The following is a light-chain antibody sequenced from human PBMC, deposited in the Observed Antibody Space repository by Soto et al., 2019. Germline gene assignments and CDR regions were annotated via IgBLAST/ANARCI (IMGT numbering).Light chain of an antibody. V-gene: IGKV3-20*01. CDR2: GAS. J-gene: IGKJ4*01. CDR3: QQYGTSPS. Sequence: EIVLTQSPSTLSLSPGERASLSCRASQEIANIYLAWYQQKPGQAPRLLIYGASSRAPGIPDRFFGSGSVTVFSLTISRLEPEDSAMYYCQQYGTSPSFGGGTKVEIK. CDR1: QEIANIY.